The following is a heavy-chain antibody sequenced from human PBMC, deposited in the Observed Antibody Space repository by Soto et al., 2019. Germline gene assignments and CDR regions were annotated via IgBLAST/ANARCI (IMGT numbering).Heavy chain of an antibody. J-gene: IGHJ6*02. CDR3: ASGGDYYLNYGMDV. CDR2: IDPSDSYT. D-gene: IGHD2-21*02. V-gene: IGHV5-10-1*01. Sequence: GESLKISCKGSGYSFTSYWISWVRQMPGKGLEWMGRIDPSDSYTNYSPSFQGHVTISADKSISTAYLQWSSLKASDTAMYYCASGGDYYLNYGMDVWGQGTTVTVSS. CDR1: GYSFTSYW.